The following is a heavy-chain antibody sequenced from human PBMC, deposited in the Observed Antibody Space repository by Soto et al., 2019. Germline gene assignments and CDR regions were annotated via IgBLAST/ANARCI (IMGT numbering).Heavy chain of an antibody. CDR1: GFTFSSYA. CDR3: AKATRWLRSYYYYYMDV. CDR2: ISGSGGST. D-gene: IGHD5-12*01. J-gene: IGHJ6*03. Sequence: GGSLRLSCAASGFTFSSYAMSWVRQAPGKGLEWVSAISGSGGSTYYADSVKGRFTISRDNSKNTLYLQMNSLRAEDTAVYYCAKATRWLRSYYYYYMDVWGKGTTVTVSS. V-gene: IGHV3-23*01.